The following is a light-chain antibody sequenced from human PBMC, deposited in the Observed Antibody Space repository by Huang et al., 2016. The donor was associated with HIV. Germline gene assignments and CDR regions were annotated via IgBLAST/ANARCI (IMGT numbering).Light chain of an antibody. Sequence: IQMTQSPSSLSASVGDRVTITCRASQGITDDLAWDQQKPGKAPKLLISGASTLRSGVPSRFSGSGSGTDFTLTISSLQPEDYATYYCLQDHNYPRTFGQGTKVEI. CDR2: GAS. CDR1: QGITDD. V-gene: IGKV1-6*01. J-gene: IGKJ1*01. CDR3: LQDHNYPRT.